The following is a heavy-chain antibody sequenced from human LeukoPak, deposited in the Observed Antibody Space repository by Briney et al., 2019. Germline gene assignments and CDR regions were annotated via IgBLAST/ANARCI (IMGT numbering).Heavy chain of an antibody. CDR1: GFTCSIYA. CDR2: ISDSGGST. J-gene: IGHJ4*02. V-gene: IGHV3-23*01. CDR3: GRPVPVAGRRGYYFDY. Sequence: GGSLRLSCAASGFTCSIYAMSWVRQPPGNGLEWVSTISDSGGSTQYAGSVKGRFTISRDNSRSTLYMQMNSLRADDTAVYYCGRPVPVAGRRGYYFDYWGQGTLVTVSS. D-gene: IGHD6-19*01.